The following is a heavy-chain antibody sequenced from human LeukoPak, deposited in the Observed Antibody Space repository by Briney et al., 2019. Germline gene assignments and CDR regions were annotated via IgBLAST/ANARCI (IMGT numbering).Heavy chain of an antibody. J-gene: IGHJ4*02. Sequence: GGSLRLSCAASGFTFSSYGMHWIRQAPGKGLEWVAVISYDGSNKYYADSVKGRFTISRDNSKNTLYLQMNSLRAEDTAVYYCAKVHDSSGYYYSDYWGQGTLVTVSS. CDR1: GFTFSSYG. CDR2: ISYDGSNK. CDR3: AKVHDSSGYYYSDY. V-gene: IGHV3-30*18. D-gene: IGHD3-22*01.